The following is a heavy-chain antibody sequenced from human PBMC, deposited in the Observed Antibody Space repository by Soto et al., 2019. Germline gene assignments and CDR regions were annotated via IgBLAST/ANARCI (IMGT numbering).Heavy chain of an antibody. CDR3: AKDLHWYGMDV. CDR2: INKDGGRT. V-gene: IGHV3-23*01. Sequence: EVQLLESGGGLVQPGESLRLSCAASGFTFGSYFMNWVRQAPGKGPEWVSDINKDGGRTHYADSVRGRFTISRDNSRNTLYLQMNRLRAEDTAIYYCAKDLHWYGMDVWGQGTKVTVSS. D-gene: IGHD1-1*01. J-gene: IGHJ6*02. CDR1: GFTFGSYF.